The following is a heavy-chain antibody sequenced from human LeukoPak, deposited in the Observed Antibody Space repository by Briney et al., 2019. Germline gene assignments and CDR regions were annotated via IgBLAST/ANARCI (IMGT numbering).Heavy chain of an antibody. CDR1: GFSLSTSGVG. D-gene: IGHD5-18*01. J-gene: IGHJ4*02. CDR2: IYWNDDK. Sequence: LSQTLTLTCTFSGFSLSTSGVGVGWIRQPPGKALEWLALIYWNDDKRYSPSLQSRLTITKDTSKNQVVLTMTNMDPVDTATYYCAPLRHSYEIEYWSQGTLVTVSS. CDR3: APLRHSYEIEY. V-gene: IGHV2-5*01.